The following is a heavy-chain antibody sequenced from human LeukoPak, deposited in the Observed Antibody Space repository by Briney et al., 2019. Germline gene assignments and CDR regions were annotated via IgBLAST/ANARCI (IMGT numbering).Heavy chain of an antibody. CDR2: IYYSGST. J-gene: IGHJ5*02. CDR1: GGSISSYY. CDR3: AREGYCSSTSCYNWFDP. V-gene: IGHV4-59*01. D-gene: IGHD2-2*01. Sequence: KPSETLSLTCTVSGGSISSYYWSWIRQPPGKGLEWIGYIYYSGSTNYNPSLKSRVTISVDTSKNQFSLKLSSVTAADTAAYYCAREGYCSSTSCYNWFDPWGQGTLVTVSS.